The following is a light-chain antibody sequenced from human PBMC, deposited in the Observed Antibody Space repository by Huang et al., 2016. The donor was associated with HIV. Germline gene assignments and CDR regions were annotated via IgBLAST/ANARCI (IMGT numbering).Light chain of an antibody. V-gene: IGKV3-20*01. CDR1: QTVTNNH. CDR2: GAS. J-gene: IGKJ1*01. Sequence: EIVLTQSPGSLSLSPGETATLSCRASQTVTNNHLAWYHQRPGQAPRLLIYGASSRATGIPDRFSGSGSGTDFTLTISRLEPEDFAVYYCQQYGGSIQTFGQGTKVEVK. CDR3: QQYGGSIQT.